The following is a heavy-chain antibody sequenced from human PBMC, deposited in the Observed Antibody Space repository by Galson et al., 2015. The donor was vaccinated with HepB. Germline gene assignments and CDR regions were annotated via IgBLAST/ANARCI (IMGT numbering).Heavy chain of an antibody. V-gene: IGHV3-48*02. CDR3: VRLGRAGPSYFYAMVG. CDR2: IKISGHSI. CDR1: GFTFSDYS. Sequence: SLRLSCAVSGFTFSDYSMNWVRQAPGKGLEWVSLIKISGHSINYANSWKGRFTISRDNGKNPLYLQMNSLGDEDTALYYCVRLGRAGPSYFYAMVGWGQGTPVTGSS. J-gene: IGHJ6*02.